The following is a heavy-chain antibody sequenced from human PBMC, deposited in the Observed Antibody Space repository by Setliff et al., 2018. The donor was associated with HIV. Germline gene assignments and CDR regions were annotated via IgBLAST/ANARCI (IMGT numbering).Heavy chain of an antibody. V-gene: IGHV4-61*01. Sequence: SETLSLTCTVSGGSVGSGSYYWSWVRQPPGKGLEWIGYIYYTGNTNYNPTLKRRVTISVDTSKNQFSLKLTSVTAADTALYYCARDPTTVTSRWYFDLWGRGTLVTVSS. D-gene: IGHD4-17*01. CDR2: IYYTGNT. CDR1: GGSVGSGSYY. CDR3: ARDPTTVTSRWYFDL. J-gene: IGHJ2*01.